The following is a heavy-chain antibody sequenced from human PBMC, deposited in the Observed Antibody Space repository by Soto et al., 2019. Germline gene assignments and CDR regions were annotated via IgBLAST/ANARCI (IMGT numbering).Heavy chain of an antibody. V-gene: IGHV3-11*06. Sequence: PGGSLRLSCAASGFPFRDYYMSWIRQAPGKGLEWLSHISPKSTYRNYADSVKGRFTISRDNTKSSLFLPMNSLGVEDTAVYYCARGGGGGLFEHWGQGVLVTVSS. J-gene: IGHJ4*02. CDR2: ISPKSTYR. D-gene: IGHD2-21*01. CDR1: GFPFRDYY. CDR3: ARGGGGGLFEH.